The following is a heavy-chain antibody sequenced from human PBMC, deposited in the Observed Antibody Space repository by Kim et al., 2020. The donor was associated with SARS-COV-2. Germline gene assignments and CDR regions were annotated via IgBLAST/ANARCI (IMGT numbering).Heavy chain of an antibody. CDR3: ARGARPRGYGYYYGMDV. V-gene: IGHV4-30-4*01. J-gene: IGHJ6*02. Sequence: SETLSLTCTVSGGSISSGDYYWSWIRQPPGKGLEWTGYIYYSGSTYYNSSLKSRVTISVNTSKNQFPLKLSSVTAADTAVYSCARGARPRGYGYYYGMDVGGQGTTVTVS. CDR1: GGSISSGDYY. D-gene: IGHD5-12*01. CDR2: IYYSGST.